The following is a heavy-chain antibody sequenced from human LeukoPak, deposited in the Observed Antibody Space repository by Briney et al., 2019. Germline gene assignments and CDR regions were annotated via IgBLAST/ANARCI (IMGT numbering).Heavy chain of an antibody. Sequence: SETLSLTCAVYGGSFSGYYWSWIRQPPGKGLEWIGEINHSGSTNYNPSLKSRVTISVDTSKNQFSLKLSSVTAADTAVYYCARGAHYYDSSGRNNWFDPWGQGTLVAVSS. CDR2: INHSGST. CDR3: ARGAHYYDSSGRNNWFDP. D-gene: IGHD3-22*01. J-gene: IGHJ5*02. CDR1: GGSFSGYY. V-gene: IGHV4-34*01.